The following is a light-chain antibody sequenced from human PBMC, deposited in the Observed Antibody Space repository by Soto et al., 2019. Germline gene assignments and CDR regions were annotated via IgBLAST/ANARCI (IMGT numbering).Light chain of an antibody. CDR2: EIS. Sequence: QYALTQPPSASGSPGQSVTISCTGTSSDVGGYNYVSWYQQHPGKAPKLILYEISERPSGVPDRFSGSRSGNTASLTVSGLQAEDEAEYYCSSYAGNNNCGFGTGTKLTVL. J-gene: IGLJ1*01. V-gene: IGLV2-8*01. CDR1: SSDVGGYNY. CDR3: SSYAGNNNCG.